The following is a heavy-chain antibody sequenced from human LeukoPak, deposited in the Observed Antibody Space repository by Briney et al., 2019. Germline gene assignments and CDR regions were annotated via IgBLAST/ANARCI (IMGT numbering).Heavy chain of an antibody. Sequence: AGGSLRLSCAASGFTFSSYAMSWVRQAPGKGLEWVSAISGSGGSTYYADSVKGRFTISRDNSKNTLYLQMNSLRAEDTAVYYCARDSNYDFWSGQSEIDYWGQGTLVTVSS. CDR1: GFTFSSYA. D-gene: IGHD3-3*01. CDR2: ISGSGGST. CDR3: ARDSNYDFWSGQSEIDY. J-gene: IGHJ4*02. V-gene: IGHV3-23*01.